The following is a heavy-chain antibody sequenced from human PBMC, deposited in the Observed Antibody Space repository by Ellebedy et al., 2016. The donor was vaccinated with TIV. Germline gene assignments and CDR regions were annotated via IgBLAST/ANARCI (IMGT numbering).Heavy chain of an antibody. CDR1: GFTFSSSW. Sequence: GESLKISCAASGFTFSSSWMNWVRQAPGKGLEWVANINQDGGEKYYVDSVKGRFTISRDNAKNSLYLQMNSLRAEDTAVYYCARDYGGKSKDFWGQGTLVTVSS. D-gene: IGHD4-23*01. J-gene: IGHJ4*02. V-gene: IGHV3-7*01. CDR3: ARDYGGKSKDF. CDR2: INQDGGEK.